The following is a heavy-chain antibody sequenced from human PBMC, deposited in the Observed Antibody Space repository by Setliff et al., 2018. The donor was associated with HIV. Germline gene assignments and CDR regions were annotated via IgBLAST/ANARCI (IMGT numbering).Heavy chain of an antibody. CDR1: GSTLTELS. Sequence: ASVKVSCKVSGSTLTELSMHWVRQAPGKGLEWMGSFDPEDGETIYAQKFQGRVTLTEDTSTGTAYMELSGLRSDDTAVYYCAKTSPKDGYSSDFWGQGALVTVSS. CDR2: FDPEDGET. D-gene: IGHD4-4*01. CDR3: AKTSPKDGYSSDF. V-gene: IGHV1-24*01. J-gene: IGHJ4*02.